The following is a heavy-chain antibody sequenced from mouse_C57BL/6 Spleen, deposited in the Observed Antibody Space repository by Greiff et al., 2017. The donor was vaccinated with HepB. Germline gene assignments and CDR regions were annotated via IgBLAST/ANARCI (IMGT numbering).Heavy chain of an antibody. CDR1: GFTFSSYA. CDR3: ARGGSSHWYCDG. Sequence: EVMLVESGGGLVKPGGSLKLSCAASGFTFSSYAMSWVRQTPEQRLEWVATISDGGSYTYYPDNVKGRFTISRDNAKNNLYLQMSHLKSEDTAMYYCARGGSSHWYCDGWGTGTTGTVSS. J-gene: IGHJ1*03. CDR2: ISDGGSYT. D-gene: IGHD1-1*01. V-gene: IGHV5-4*03.